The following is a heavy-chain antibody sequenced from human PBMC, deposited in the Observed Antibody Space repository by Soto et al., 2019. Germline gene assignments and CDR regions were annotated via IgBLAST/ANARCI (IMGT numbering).Heavy chain of an antibody. CDR2: IIPIFGTA. CDR1: GGTFSSYA. CDR3: ARGDIVVVVAATLDAFDI. V-gene: IGHV1-69*13. J-gene: IGHJ3*02. Sequence: ASVKVSCKASGGTFSSYAISWVRQAPGQGLEWMGGIIPIFGTANYAQKFQGRVTITADESTSTAYMELSSLRSEDTAVYYCARGDIVVVVAATLDAFDIWGQGTMVTVSS. D-gene: IGHD2-15*01.